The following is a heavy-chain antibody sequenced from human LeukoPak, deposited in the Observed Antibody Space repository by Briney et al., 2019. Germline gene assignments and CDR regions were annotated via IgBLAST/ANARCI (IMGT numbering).Heavy chain of an antibody. Sequence: SGTLSLTCAVSGDFISSNNWWSWVRQPPGKGLEWNGEIYHSGSTNYNPSLKSRVTMSVDKSKNQFSLKLSSVTAADTAVYYCARGGVIVRIWGQGTMVTVSS. CDR1: GDFISSNNW. D-gene: IGHD3-22*01. CDR3: ARGGVIVRI. CDR2: IYHSGST. J-gene: IGHJ3*02. V-gene: IGHV4-4*02.